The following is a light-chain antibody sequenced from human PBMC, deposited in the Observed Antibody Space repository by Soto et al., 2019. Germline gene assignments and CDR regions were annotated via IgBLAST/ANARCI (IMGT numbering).Light chain of an antibody. CDR2: AAS. CDR3: QQSYSTPRT. J-gene: IGKJ1*01. Sequence: IQMAQSPSSLSASVGDRVTITCRSSQSISSYLNWYQKKPGKAPNLLIYAASNLQSGVPSRFSGSGSGTDFTLTISSLQREAFATYYCQQSYSTPRTFGQGTKVDIK. V-gene: IGKV1-39*01. CDR1: QSISSY.